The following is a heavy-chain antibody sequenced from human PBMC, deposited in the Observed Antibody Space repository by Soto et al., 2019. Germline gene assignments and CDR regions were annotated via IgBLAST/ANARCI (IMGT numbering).Heavy chain of an antibody. V-gene: IGHV1-8*01. D-gene: IGHD3-3*01. CDR1: GYTFTEFD. J-gene: IGHJ4*02. CDR3: ARVVRFFGGHAGY. CDR2: MNTNTGNT. Sequence: QVLLVQSGADVKKPGASVKVSCKTSGYTFTEFDINWVRQAPGLGLEWMGWMNTNTGNTGYAQKFRGRVTITRDTSISTAYMELRRLRSEDTAVYYCARVVRFFGGHAGYWGQGTLVSVSS.